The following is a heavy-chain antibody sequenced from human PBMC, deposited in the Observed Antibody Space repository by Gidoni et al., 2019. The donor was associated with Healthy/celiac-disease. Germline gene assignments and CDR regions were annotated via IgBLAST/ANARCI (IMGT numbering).Heavy chain of an antibody. CDR3: ARGHITMIVVVIGSGAFDY. Sequence: QLQLQESGPGLVKPSETLSLTCTVSGGSISSSSYYWGWIRQPPGKGLEWIGSIYYSGSTYYNPSLKSRVTISVDTSKNQFSLKLSSVTAADTAVYYCARGHITMIVVVIGSGAFDYWGQGTLVTVSS. CDR2: IYYSGST. J-gene: IGHJ4*02. CDR1: GGSISSSSYY. V-gene: IGHV4-39*01. D-gene: IGHD3-22*01.